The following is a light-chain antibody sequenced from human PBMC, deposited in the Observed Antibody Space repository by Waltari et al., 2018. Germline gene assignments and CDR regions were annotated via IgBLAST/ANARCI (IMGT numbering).Light chain of an antibody. CDR2: EVN. CDR3: CSYVTGDTWV. J-gene: IGLJ3*02. V-gene: IGLV2-23*02. Sequence: QSALTQPASVSGSHGQSITISCTGSSSDVGASKFVSWYQQHPGKAPKLMIYEVNQRPSGISNRFSGSKSGNTAALTISGLQTEDEADYYCCSYVTGDTWVFGGGTRVAVL. CDR1: SSDVGASKF.